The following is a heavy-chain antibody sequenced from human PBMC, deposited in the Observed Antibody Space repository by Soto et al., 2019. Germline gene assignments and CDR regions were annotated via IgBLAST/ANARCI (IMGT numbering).Heavy chain of an antibody. CDR1: GGSISSYY. J-gene: IGHJ4*02. V-gene: IGHV4-59*08. D-gene: IGHD6-19*01. CDR2: INNSGST. CDR3: ARHESSGWYYFDY. Sequence: SETLSLTCTVPGGSISSYYWSWIRQPPGKGLEWIRYINNSGSTNYTPSLKSRVTISLDMSKNQFSLKLNSVTAVDTAVYYCARHESSGWYYFDYWGQGTLVTVS.